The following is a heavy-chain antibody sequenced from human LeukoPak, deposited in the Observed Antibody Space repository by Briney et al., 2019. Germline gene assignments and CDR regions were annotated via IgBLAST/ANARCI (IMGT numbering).Heavy chain of an antibody. V-gene: IGHV4-34*01. D-gene: IGHD4-17*01. J-gene: IGHJ3*02. CDR2: INHSGST. CDR3: ANLPDYVGAFDI. Sequence: SETLSLTCAVYGGSFSGYYWSCIRQPPGKGLEWIGEINHSGSTNYNPSLKSRVTISVDTSKNQFSLKLSSVTAADTAVYYCANLPDYVGAFDIWGQGTMVTVSS. CDR1: GGSFSGYY.